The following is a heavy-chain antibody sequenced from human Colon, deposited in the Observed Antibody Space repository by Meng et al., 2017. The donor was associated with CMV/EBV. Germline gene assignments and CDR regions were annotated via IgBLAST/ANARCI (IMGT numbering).Heavy chain of an antibody. CDR1: GFTFDTYW. Sequence: GESLKISCEASGFTFDTYWMSWVRQTPGKGLEWVANIKQDGGEKYYADSVKGRFTISRDGVNNSLYLQMDSLRAEDTAVYYCVRDHCSSTSCSYSDFWSGHFGHYGMDLWDQGTTVTVSS. V-gene: IGHV3-7*01. J-gene: IGHJ6*02. CDR2: IKQDGGEK. D-gene: IGHD3-3*01. CDR3: VRDHCSSTSCSYSDFWSGHFGHYGMDL.